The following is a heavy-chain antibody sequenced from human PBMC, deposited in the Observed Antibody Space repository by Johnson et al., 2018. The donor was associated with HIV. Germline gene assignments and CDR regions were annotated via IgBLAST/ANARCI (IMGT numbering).Heavy chain of an antibody. CDR2: ISGSGGST. Sequence: VQLVESGGGVVRPGGSLRLSCAASGFTVSSNYMTWVRQAPGKGLEWVSAISGSGGSTYYADSVKGRFTISRDNSKNTLYLQMNSLRTEDTAVYYCARGTGTDDAFDIWGQGTMVTVSS. D-gene: IGHD1-1*01. CDR3: ARGTGTDDAFDI. V-gene: IGHV3-23*04. J-gene: IGHJ3*02. CDR1: GFTVSSNY.